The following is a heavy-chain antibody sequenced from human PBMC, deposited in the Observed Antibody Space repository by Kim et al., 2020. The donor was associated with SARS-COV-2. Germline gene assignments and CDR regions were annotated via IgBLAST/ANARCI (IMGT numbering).Heavy chain of an antibody. J-gene: IGHJ6*02. Sequence: ASVKVSCKASGYTFTGYYMHWVRQAPGQGLEWMGWINPNSGGTNYAQKFQGRVTMTRDTSISTAYMELSRLRSDDTAVYYCAREEYSYGSPVLYYYGMDVWGQGTTVTVSS. V-gene: IGHV1-2*02. CDR1: GYTFTGYY. CDR2: INPNSGGT. CDR3: AREEYSYGSPVLYYYGMDV. D-gene: IGHD5-18*01.